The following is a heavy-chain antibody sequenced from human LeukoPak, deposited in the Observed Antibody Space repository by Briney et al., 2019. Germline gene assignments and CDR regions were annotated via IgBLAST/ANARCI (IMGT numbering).Heavy chain of an antibody. D-gene: IGHD3-10*01. CDR3: ASYGSGSYSLDY. CDR2: ISSSSSYT. V-gene: IGHV3-11*06. Sequence: GGSLRLSCAASGFTFSDYYMSWIRQAPGKGLEWVSYISSSSSYTNYADSVKGRFTISRDNAKNSLYLQMNSLRAEDTAVYYCASYGSGSYSLDYWGLGTLVTVSS. J-gene: IGHJ4*02. CDR1: GFTFSDYY.